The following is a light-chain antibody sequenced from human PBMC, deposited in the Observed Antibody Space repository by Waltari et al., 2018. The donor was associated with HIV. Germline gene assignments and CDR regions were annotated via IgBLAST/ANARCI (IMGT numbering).Light chain of an antibody. CDR1: RSNIGNNF. V-gene: IGLV1-51*01. Sequence: QSVLTQPPSVSAAPGQKVTISCSGHRSNIGNNFVSWYRQFPGTAPNFHIYDNNKRPSGIPDRFSGSRSGTSATLCITGLQTGDEAVYYCGTWDNRLSAVVFGGGTKLTVL. J-gene: IGLJ3*02. CDR3: GTWDNRLSAVV. CDR2: DNN.